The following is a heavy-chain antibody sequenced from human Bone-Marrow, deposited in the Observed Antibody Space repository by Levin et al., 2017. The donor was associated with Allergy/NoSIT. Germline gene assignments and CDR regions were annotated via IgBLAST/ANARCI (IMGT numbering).Heavy chain of an antibody. J-gene: IGHJ4*02. V-gene: IGHV3-30*04. CDR3: ASEFRAREAHFDF. Sequence: GESLKISCAASGFTFDWYNIHWVRQAPGRGLDWVTVISSDGRNENYGDSVKGRFTISRDNSKNTVYLQMHNLRVEDTAVYYCASEFRAREAHFDFWGQGTLVTVSS. CDR1: GFTFDWYN. CDR2: ISSDGRNE.